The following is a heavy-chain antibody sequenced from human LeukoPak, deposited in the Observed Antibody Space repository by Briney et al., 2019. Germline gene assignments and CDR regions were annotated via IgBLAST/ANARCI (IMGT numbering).Heavy chain of an antibody. D-gene: IGHD3-10*02. CDR3: ASRQGLGWHYVN. Sequence: PGGSLRLSCVDLGCSRSSKKISWVRQVPGKGLEWVSGISDNGGSTYYADSVKGRFTISRDNSKNTLYLQMNSLRVEDTAIYYCASRQGLGWHYVNWGQGTLVTVSS. CDR2: ISDNGGST. CDR1: GCSRSSKK. J-gene: IGHJ4*02. V-gene: IGHV3-23*01.